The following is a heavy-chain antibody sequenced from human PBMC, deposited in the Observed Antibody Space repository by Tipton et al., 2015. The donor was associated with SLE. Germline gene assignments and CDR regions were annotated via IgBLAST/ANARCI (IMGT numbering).Heavy chain of an antibody. Sequence: SLRLSCEGSGFNFEDYAMHWVRQAPGKGLEWVSFITWNSGRTGYADSVKGRFTISRDTAKNSLYLQMNSLRGEDTALYFCAKDKEMATITTYFFDSWGQGTLVMVSS. CDR3: AKDKEMATITTYFFDS. D-gene: IGHD5-24*01. V-gene: IGHV3-9*01. CDR1: GFNFEDYA. CDR2: ITWNSGRT. J-gene: IGHJ4*02.